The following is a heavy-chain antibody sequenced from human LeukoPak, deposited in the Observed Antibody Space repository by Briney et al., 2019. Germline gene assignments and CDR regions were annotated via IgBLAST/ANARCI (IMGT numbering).Heavy chain of an antibody. J-gene: IGHJ3*02. V-gene: IGHV3-15*01. CDR2: IKSKTDGGTS. CDR3: ATDPGEWEPI. Sequence: PGGSLRLSCATSGHTFTNAWMSWFRQAPGKGLEWVGRIKSKTDGGTSDYAAPVQGRFTISRDDSKNTLYLQMNSLKIEDTAVYYCATDPGEWEPIWGQGTMVTVSS. D-gene: IGHD1-26*01. CDR1: GHTFTNAW.